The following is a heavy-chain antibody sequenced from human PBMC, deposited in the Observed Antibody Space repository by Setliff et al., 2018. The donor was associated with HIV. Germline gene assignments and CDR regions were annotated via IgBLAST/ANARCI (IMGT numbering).Heavy chain of an antibody. CDR2: ISHRGST. Sequence: SETLSLTCTVSGGSISSYYWGWIRQPPGKRLEWIGSISHRGSTYYNPSLKSRVTISVDTAKNYFSLKLTSVTAADTAVYYCASPFGAVAGTMDVWGKGTTVTVSS. J-gene: IGHJ6*04. CDR3: ASPFGAVAGTMDV. V-gene: IGHV4-39*02. D-gene: IGHD6-19*01. CDR1: GGSISSYY.